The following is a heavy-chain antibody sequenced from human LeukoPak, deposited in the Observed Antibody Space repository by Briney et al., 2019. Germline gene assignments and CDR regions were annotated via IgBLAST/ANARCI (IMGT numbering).Heavy chain of an antibody. Sequence: ASVKVSCKASGYTFTSYGISWVRQAPGQGLEWMGWISAYNGNTNYAQKLQGRVTMTTDTSTSTAYMELRSLRSDDTAVYYCARDFDPYSRSYGHDYWGQGTQVTVSS. CDR1: GYTFTSYG. V-gene: IGHV1-18*01. D-gene: IGHD1-26*01. CDR3: ARDFDPYSRSYGHDY. CDR2: ISAYNGNT. J-gene: IGHJ4*02.